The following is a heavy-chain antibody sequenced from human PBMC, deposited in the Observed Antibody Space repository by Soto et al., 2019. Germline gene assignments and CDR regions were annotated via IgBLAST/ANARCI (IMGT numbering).Heavy chain of an antibody. CDR1: VFTFSSYA. V-gene: IGHV3-30-3*01. J-gene: IGHJ6*02. CDR3: ARDLYDFWSGDYYYYYGMDV. CDR2: ISYDGSNK. D-gene: IGHD3-3*01. Sequence: GSLRLSCAVSVFTFSSYAMHWVRQAPGKGLEWVAVISYDGSNKYYADSVKGRFTISRDNSKNTLYLQMNSLRAEDTAVYYCARDLYDFWSGDYYYYYGMDVWGQGTTVTVSS.